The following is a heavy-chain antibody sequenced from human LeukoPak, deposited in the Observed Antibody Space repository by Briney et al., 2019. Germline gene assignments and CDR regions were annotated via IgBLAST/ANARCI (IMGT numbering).Heavy chain of an antibody. J-gene: IGHJ5*02. D-gene: IGHD3-3*01. CDR1: GFTFSSYS. CDR2: ISSSSSYI. CDR3: ARGFGVDMRRLDP. V-gene: IGHV3-21*01. Sequence: GGSLRLSCAASGFTFSSYSMNWVRQAPGKGLEWVSSISSSSSYIYYADSVKGRFTISRDNAKNSLYLQMNSLRAEDTAVYYCARGFGVDMRRLDPWGKGTLVTVSS.